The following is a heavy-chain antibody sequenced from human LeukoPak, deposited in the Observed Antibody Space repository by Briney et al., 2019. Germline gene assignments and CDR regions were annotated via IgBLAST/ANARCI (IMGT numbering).Heavy chain of an antibody. J-gene: IGHJ4*02. V-gene: IGHV4-39*07. CDR3: ARQKGLAIFGVVPYYFDY. Sequence: PSETLSLTCTVSGGSISSSSYYWGWIRQPPGKGLEWIGSIYYSGSTYYNPSLKSRVTISVDTSKNQFSLKLSSVTAADTAVYYCARQKGLAIFGVVPYYFDYWGQGTLVTVSS. CDR2: IYYSGST. D-gene: IGHD3-3*01. CDR1: GGSISSSSYY.